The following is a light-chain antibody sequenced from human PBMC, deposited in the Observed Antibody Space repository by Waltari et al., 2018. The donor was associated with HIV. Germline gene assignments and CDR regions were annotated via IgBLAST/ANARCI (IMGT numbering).Light chain of an antibody. Sequence: QSALTQPASVSVSPGQSITISCPVTNRDVRTYNLVSWYQQHPGKAPKLMIYEGSKRPSGVSNRFSGSKSGNTASLTISGLQAEDEADYYCCSYAGSNTFVFGTGTKVTVL. CDR1: NRDVRTYNL. J-gene: IGLJ1*01. V-gene: IGLV2-23*03. CDR3: CSYAGSNTFV. CDR2: EGS.